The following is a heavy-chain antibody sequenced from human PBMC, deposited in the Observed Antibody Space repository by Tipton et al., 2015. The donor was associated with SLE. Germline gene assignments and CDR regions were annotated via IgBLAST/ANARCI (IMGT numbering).Heavy chain of an antibody. D-gene: IGHD5-18*01. J-gene: IGHJ4*02. CDR3: ARARGYSYGPFDY. CDR1: GFTFSSYS. Sequence: SLRLSCTASGFTFSSYSMNWVRQAPGKGLEWVSYISSSGSTIYYADSVKGRFTISRDNAKNSLYLQMNSLRAEDTAVCYCARARGYSYGPFDYWGQGTLVTVSS. V-gene: IGHV3-48*04. CDR2: ISSSGSTI.